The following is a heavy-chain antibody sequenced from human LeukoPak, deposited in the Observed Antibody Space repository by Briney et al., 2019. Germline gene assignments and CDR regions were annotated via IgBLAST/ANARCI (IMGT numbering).Heavy chain of an antibody. CDR2: INHSGST. J-gene: IGHJ4*02. V-gene: IGHV4-34*01. CDR1: GGSFSGYY. CDR3: ARGGSGSGSYPIHPRPYFDY. D-gene: IGHD3-10*01. Sequence: SETLSLTCAVYGGSFSGYYWSWLRQPPGKGLEWLGEINHSGSTNYNPSLKSRVTISVDTSKNQFSLKLSSVTAADTAVYYCARGGSGSGSYPIHPRPYFDYRGQGTLVTVSA.